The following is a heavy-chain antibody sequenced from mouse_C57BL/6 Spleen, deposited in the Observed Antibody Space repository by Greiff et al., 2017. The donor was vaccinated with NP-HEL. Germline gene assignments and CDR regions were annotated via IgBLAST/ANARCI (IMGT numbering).Heavy chain of an antibody. J-gene: IGHJ4*01. D-gene: IGHD2-2*01. CDR3: ASPSSTMVTTSYYAMDY. Sequence: VKLQESGAELVKPGASVKISCKASGYAFSSYWMNWVKQRPGKGLEWIGQIYPGDGDTNYNGKFKGKATLTADKSSSTAYMQLSSLTSEDSAVYFCASPSSTMVTTSYYAMDYWGQGTSVTVSS. CDR1: GYAFSSYW. CDR2: IYPGDGDT. V-gene: IGHV1-80*01.